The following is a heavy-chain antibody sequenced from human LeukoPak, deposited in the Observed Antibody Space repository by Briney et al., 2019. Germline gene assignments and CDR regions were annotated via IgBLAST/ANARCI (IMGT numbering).Heavy chain of an antibody. CDR1: GYTFTGYY. J-gene: IGHJ6*03. Sequence: GAAVKVSCKASGYTFTGYYMHWVRQAPGQGLEWMGWINPNSGGTNYAQKFQGRVTMTRDTSISTAYMELSRLRSDDTAVYYCARLRSDGDPYYYYYYYMDVWGKGTTVTVSS. CDR2: INPNSGGT. V-gene: IGHV1-2*02. CDR3: ARLRSDGDPYYYYYYYMDV. D-gene: IGHD4-17*01.